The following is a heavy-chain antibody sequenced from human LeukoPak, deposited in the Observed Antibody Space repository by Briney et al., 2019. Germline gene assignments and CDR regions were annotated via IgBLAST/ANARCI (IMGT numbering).Heavy chain of an antibody. J-gene: IGHJ4*02. CDR2: INPNSGGT. CDR3: ARGSRYFDWLLYY. Sequence: EASVKVSFKASGYTFTGYYMHWVRQAPGQGLEWMGWINPNSGGTNYAQKFQGWVTMTRDTSISTAYMELSRLRSDDTAVYYCARGSRYFDWLLYYWGQGTLVTVSS. CDR1: GYTFTGYY. V-gene: IGHV1-2*04. D-gene: IGHD3-9*01.